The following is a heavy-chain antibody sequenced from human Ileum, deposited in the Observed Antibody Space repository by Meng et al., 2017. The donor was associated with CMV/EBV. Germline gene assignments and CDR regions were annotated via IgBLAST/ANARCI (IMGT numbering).Heavy chain of an antibody. J-gene: IGHJ3*01. CDR2: IYTSGRT. V-gene: IGHV3-66*03. Sequence: GASLKISCTASGFTVSRNYMTWVRQAPGKGLEWVSVIYTSGRTYYADTVKGRFTIPRDSSENTLYLQMNSLRTEDTAVYYCARDILDSTSSATWGQGTVVTVSS. CDR3: ARDILDSTSSAT. D-gene: IGHD6-6*01. CDR1: GFTVSRNY.